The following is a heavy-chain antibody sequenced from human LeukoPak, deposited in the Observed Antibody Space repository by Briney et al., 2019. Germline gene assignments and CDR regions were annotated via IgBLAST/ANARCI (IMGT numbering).Heavy chain of an antibody. CDR3: ARPSVICSGGSCYRYYFDY. D-gene: IGHD2-15*01. Sequence: GASVKVSCKASGYTFTSYAMNWVRQAPGQGLEWMGWTNTNTGNPTYAQGFTGRFVFSLDTSVSTAYLQISGLKAEDTAVYYCARPSVICSGGSCYRYYFDYWGQGTLVTVSS. J-gene: IGHJ4*02. V-gene: IGHV7-4-1*02. CDR1: GYTFTSYA. CDR2: TNTNTGNP.